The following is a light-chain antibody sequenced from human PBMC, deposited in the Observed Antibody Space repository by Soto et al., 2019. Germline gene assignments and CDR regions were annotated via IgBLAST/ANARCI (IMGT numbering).Light chain of an antibody. V-gene: IGKV3-20*01. CDR3: QQYHSSPTLP. CDR2: GAS. CDR1: QSVSNNY. J-gene: IGKJ4*01. Sequence: TMSPGTLSLYQGERATLSCRASQSVSNNYLAWYQQKPGQAPRLLIYGASNRATGIPDRFSGSGSGADFTLTISSLQAEDVAVYYCQQYHSSPTLPFGGGTKVDI.